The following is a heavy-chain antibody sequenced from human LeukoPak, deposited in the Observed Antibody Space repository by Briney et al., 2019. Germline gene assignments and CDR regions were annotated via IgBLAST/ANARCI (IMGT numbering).Heavy chain of an antibody. CDR2: ISGSGGST. D-gene: IGHD3-22*01. CDR1: GFTSSNAW. J-gene: IGHJ3*02. V-gene: IGHV3-23*01. CDR3: AKDRFDYYDSSGYYHYDAFDI. Sequence: GGSLRLSCAASGFTSSNAWMSWVRQAPGKGLEWVSAISGSGGSTYYADSVKGRFTISRDNSKNTLYLQMNSLRAEDTAVYYCAKDRFDYYDSSGYYHYDAFDIWGQGTMVTVSS.